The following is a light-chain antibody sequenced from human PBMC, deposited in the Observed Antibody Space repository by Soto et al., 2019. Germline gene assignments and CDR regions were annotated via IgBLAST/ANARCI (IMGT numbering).Light chain of an antibody. J-gene: IGLJ2*01. CDR2: EVT. CDR1: SSDVGSYDL. CDR3: SSYAGRGVGI. Sequence: QSALTQPASVSGSPGQSITISCTGTSSDVGSYDLVSWYQQHPGEAPKLLIYEVTERPSGVSIRFSGSKSDYTASLTISGLQAEDEADYYCSSYAGRGVGIFGGGTKGTVL. V-gene: IGLV2-23*02.